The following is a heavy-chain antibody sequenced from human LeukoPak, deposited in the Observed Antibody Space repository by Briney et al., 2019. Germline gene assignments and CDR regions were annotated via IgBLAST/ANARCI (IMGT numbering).Heavy chain of an antibody. V-gene: IGHV1-69*06. CDR3: ARGKMVRGVMWYFDY. D-gene: IGHD3-10*01. Sequence: VKVSCKASGGTFSSYAISWVRQAPGRGLEWMGGIIPIFGTANYAQKFQGRVTITADKSTSTAYMELSSLRSEDTAVYYCARGKMVRGVMWYFDYWGQGTLVTVSS. J-gene: IGHJ4*02. CDR2: IIPIFGTA. CDR1: GGTFSSYA.